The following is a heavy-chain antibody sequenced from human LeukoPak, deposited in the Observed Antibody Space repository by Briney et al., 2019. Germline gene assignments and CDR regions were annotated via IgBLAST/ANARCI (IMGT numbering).Heavy chain of an antibody. CDR1: GYTFTSYY. D-gene: IGHD1-26*01. J-gene: IGHJ4*02. CDR3: ARGLGGSGSYSLTFDS. CDR2: ISAYNGNT. V-gene: IGHV1-18*01. Sequence: ASVKVSCKASGYTFTSYYINWVRLAPGQGLEWMGRISAYNGNTKYAQKLQGRVTMTTDTSTSTAYMDLRSLRSDDTAVYYCARGLGGSGSYSLTFDSLGQGTLVTVSS.